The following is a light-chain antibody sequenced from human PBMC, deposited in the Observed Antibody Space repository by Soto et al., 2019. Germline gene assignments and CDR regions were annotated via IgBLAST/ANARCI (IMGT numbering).Light chain of an antibody. J-gene: IGKJ1*01. CDR2: GAS. V-gene: IGKV3-15*01. Sequence: EIVMTQSPATLSVSPGERATLSCRASQSVSSNLAWYQQKPGQAPRLLIYGASTRATGIPARFSGSGSGTEFTFTISSLQSEDFAVYYCQHYNNWPPWTFGQGTKVEI. CDR1: QSVSSN. CDR3: QHYNNWPPWT.